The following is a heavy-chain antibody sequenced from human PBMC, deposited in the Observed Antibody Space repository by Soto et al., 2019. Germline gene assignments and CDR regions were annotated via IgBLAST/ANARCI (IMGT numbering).Heavy chain of an antibody. CDR1: GLSFSGYD. Sequence: XDTLSLTSAVYGLSFSGYDWSWIRQPPGKGLEWIGEINHSGSTNYNPSLKSRVTISVDTSKNQFSLKLSSVTAADTAVYYCARGLLYYDFWSGYYGMDVWGQGTTVTVSS. CDR2: INHSGST. J-gene: IGHJ6*02. D-gene: IGHD3-3*01. V-gene: IGHV4-34*01. CDR3: ARGLLYYDFWSGYYGMDV.